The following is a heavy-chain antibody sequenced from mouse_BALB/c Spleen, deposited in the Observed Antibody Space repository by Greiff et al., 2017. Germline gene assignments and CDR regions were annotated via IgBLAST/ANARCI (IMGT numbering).Heavy chain of an antibody. Sequence: EVQLVESGPGLVKPSQSLSLTCTVTGYSITSDYAWNWIRQFPGNKLEWMGYISYSGSTSYNPSLKSRISITRDTSKNQFFLQLNSVTTEDTATYYCAREEYGNYPYYYAMDYWGQGTSVTVSS. V-gene: IGHV3-2*02. CDR1: GYSITSDYA. CDR2: ISYSGST. J-gene: IGHJ4*01. D-gene: IGHD2-10*02. CDR3: AREEYGNYPYYYAMDY.